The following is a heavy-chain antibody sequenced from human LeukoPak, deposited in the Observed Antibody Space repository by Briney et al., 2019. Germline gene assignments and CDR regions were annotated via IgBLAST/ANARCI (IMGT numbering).Heavy chain of an antibody. J-gene: IGHJ4*02. CDR3: TRYIVATINYFDY. V-gene: IGHV4-59*08. Sequence: SETLSLTCTVSGGSISSYYWSWIRQPPGKGLEWIGYINYSGSTNYNPSLKSRVTISADTSQNQFSLKLSSVTAADTAVYYCTRYIVATINYFDYWGQGTLVSVSS. CDR2: INYSGST. CDR1: GGSISSYY. D-gene: IGHD5-12*01.